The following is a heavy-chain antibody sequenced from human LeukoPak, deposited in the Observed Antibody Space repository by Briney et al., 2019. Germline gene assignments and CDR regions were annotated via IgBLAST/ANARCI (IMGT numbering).Heavy chain of an antibody. D-gene: IGHD2-2*01. CDR3: ARDYCSSTSCLFDY. J-gene: IGHJ4*02. V-gene: IGHV1-2*06. Sequence: ASVKVSCKASGYIFTRYAMNWLRQAPGQGLEWMGRINPNSGDTNYAQKFQGRVTMTRDTSISTAYMELSRLRSDDTAMYYCARDYCSSTSCLFDYWGQGTLVTVSS. CDR2: INPNSGDT. CDR1: GYIFTRYA.